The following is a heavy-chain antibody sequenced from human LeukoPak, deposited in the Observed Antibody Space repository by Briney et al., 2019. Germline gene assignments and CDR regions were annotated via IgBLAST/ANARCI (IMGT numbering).Heavy chain of an antibody. CDR1: GFTFSSYW. D-gene: IGHD6-6*01. CDR2: ISTDGSST. J-gene: IGHJ3*02. V-gene: IGHV3-74*01. Sequence: GGSLRLSCAASGFTFSSYWMHWVRQAPGKGLVWVSRISTDGSSTNSADSVKGRFTISRDNAKNTLYLQMNSLRAEDTAVYYCVREYSSSPGRAFDIWGQGTMVTVSP. CDR3: VREYSSSPGRAFDI.